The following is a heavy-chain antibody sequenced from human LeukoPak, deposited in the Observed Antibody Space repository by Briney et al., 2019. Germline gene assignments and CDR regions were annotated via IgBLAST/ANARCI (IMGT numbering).Heavy chain of an antibody. CDR1: GFTFSSYW. J-gene: IGHJ4*02. D-gene: IGHD4-11*01. V-gene: IGHV3-74*01. CDR2: INSDGSST. CDR3: ARGWGLTTIEY. Sequence: PGGPLRLSCAASGFTFSSYWMSWVRQAPGKGLVWVSRINSDGSSTDYAESVKGRFTISRDNAENTVYLQMNSLRAEDTAVYYCARGWGLTTIEYWGQGTLVTVSS.